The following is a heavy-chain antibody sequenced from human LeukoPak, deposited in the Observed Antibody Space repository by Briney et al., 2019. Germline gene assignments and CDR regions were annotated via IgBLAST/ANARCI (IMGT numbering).Heavy chain of an antibody. CDR2: INPNSGGT. CDR3: ARDGDLYSSTSFDY. Sequence: ASVNVSFKASGYTFTGYYMHWVRPAPGQGLEWMGWINPNSGGTNYAQKFQGRVTMTRDTSISTAYMELSRLRSDDTAVYYCARDGDLYSSTSFDYWGQGTLVTVSS. D-gene: IGHD6-6*01. J-gene: IGHJ4*02. V-gene: IGHV1-2*02. CDR1: GYTFTGYY.